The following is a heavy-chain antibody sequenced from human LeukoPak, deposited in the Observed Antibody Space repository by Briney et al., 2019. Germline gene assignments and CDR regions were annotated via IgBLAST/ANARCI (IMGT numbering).Heavy chain of an antibody. V-gene: IGHV3-48*03. D-gene: IGHD4-23*01. CDR3: ARETTVATGDFDY. CDR1: GFTFSSYE. Sequence: GGSLRLSCAASGFTFSSYEMNWVRQAPGKGLEWVSYISSSGSAIHYAESVKGRFTISRDNVKNSLYLQMNSLRVEDTAVYYCARETTVATGDFDYWGQGTLVTVSS. CDR2: ISSSGSAI. J-gene: IGHJ4*02.